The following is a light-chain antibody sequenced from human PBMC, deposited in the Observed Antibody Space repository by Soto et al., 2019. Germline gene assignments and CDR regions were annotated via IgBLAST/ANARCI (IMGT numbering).Light chain of an antibody. CDR1: QDIRNF. CDR2: AAS. CDR3: QKYSSVPV. J-gene: IGKJ3*01. Sequence: DIKMTQSPTSLSACVGDRVTITCRASQDIRNFVAWYQQKPGKAPKLLIYAASTLQSGVPSPFSGSGSGTDFTLTINSLQPEDVATYSCQKYSSVPVFGPGTKVEIK. V-gene: IGKV1-27*01.